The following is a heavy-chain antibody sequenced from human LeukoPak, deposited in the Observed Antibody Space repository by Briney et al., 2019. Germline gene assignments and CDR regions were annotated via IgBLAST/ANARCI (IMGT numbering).Heavy chain of an antibody. CDR3: ARGMDSSSPGWFDP. Sequence: SSETLSLTYTVSGVSISSSSSSYYWGWIRQSPGKGLECIGTIHHSGSTNYNPSLKSRVTISVDTSKNQFSLKLSSVTAADTAVYYCARGMDSSSPGWFDPWGQGTLVTVSS. CDR1: GVSISSSSSSYY. V-gene: IGHV4-39*07. CDR2: IHHSGST. D-gene: IGHD6-13*01. J-gene: IGHJ5*02.